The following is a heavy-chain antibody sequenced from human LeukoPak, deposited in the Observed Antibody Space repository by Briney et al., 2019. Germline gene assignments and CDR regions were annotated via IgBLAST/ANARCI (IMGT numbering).Heavy chain of an antibody. V-gene: IGHV3-15*01. Sequence: KAGGSLRLSCAASGFTFSNAWMSSVRQAPGKGLEWVGHIKSKTDGGTTDYAARVKGRFTISRDDSKITLYLQMNSLKTVDTAVYYCSRQHLVQDYWGQGTLVTVSS. J-gene: IGHJ4*02. CDR2: IKSKTDGGTT. CDR3: SRQHLVQDY. CDR1: GFTFSNAW. D-gene: IGHD6-13*01.